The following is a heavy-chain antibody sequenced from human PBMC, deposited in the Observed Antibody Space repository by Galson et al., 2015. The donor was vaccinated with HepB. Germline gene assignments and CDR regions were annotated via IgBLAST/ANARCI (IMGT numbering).Heavy chain of an antibody. CDR2: INPNSGGT. CDR1: GYTFIGYY. D-gene: IGHD6-6*01. J-gene: IGHJ4*02. CDR3: ARGSYNNSSSFDY. V-gene: IGHV1-2*06. Sequence: SVKVSCKASGYTFIGYYMHWVRQAPGQGLEWMGRINPNSGGTNYAQKFQGRVTMTRDTSISTAYMEVSRLKSDDTAVYYCARGSYNNSSSFDYWGQGTLVTVSS.